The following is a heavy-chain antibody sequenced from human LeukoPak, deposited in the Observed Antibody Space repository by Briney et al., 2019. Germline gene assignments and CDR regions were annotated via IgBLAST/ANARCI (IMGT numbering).Heavy chain of an antibody. J-gene: IGHJ4*02. CDR2: ISGGGGST. D-gene: IGHD3-22*01. CDR3: AKVDRSGYYYFDY. CDR1: GFTFSSYA. Sequence: GGSLRLSCAASGFTFSSYAMSWVRQAPGKGLEWVSAISGGGGSTYDADSVKGRFTISRDNSKTTLYLQMNSLRAEDTAVYYCAKVDRSGYYYFDYWGQGTLVTVSS. V-gene: IGHV3-23*01.